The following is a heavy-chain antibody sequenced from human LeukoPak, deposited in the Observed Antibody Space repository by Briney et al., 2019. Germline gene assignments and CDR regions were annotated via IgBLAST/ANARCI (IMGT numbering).Heavy chain of an antibody. V-gene: IGHV4-38-2*02. D-gene: IGHD4-17*01. CDR2: IYHSGST. J-gene: IGHJ4*02. CDR1: GGSISTGYY. Sequence: SETLSLTCTVSGGSISTGYYCGWIRQPPGKGLEWIGSIYHSGSTYYNPSLKSRVTMSLDMSMNQFSLKLRSVTAADTAVYYCARSEVTTSSLDSWGQGTLVTVSS. CDR3: ARSEVTTSSLDS.